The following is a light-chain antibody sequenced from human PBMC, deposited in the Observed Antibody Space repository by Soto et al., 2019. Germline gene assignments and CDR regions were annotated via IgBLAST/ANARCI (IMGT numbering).Light chain of an antibody. CDR1: QSASTW. V-gene: IGKV1-5*01. Sequence: DIQMTQSPSTLSASVGDSVTITCRASQSASTWVAWYQQKPGKAPRLLIYDADTLESGVPSRFSGSGYGTELIVTISSLQPDDFATYYCQQFSLYWAFGQGTKVDIK. CDR2: DAD. CDR3: QQFSLYWA. J-gene: IGKJ1*01.